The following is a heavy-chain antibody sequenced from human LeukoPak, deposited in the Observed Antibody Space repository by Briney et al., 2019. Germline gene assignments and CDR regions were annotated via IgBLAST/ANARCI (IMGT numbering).Heavy chain of an antibody. Sequence: SVKVSCKASGGTFSSYAISWLRQAPGQGLEWMGGIIPIFGTANYAQKFQGRVTITTDESTSTAYMELSSLRSEDTAVYYCARVYFDWLLSSYNWFDPWGQGTLVTVSS. J-gene: IGHJ5*02. V-gene: IGHV1-69*05. CDR3: ARVYFDWLLSSYNWFDP. CDR1: GGTFSSYA. CDR2: IIPIFGTA. D-gene: IGHD3-9*01.